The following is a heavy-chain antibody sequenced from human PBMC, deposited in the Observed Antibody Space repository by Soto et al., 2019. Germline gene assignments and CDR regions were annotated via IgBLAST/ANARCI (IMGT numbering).Heavy chain of an antibody. J-gene: IGHJ4*02. CDR1: GFTLSNHW. V-gene: IGHV3-7*01. Sequence: EVQLVESGGGLVQPGGSLRLSCTASGFTLSNHWMDWVRQAPGKGLEWVANINQDGSEEHYVDSVKGRLTISRDNAKNSLYLQMSSLTAEDSALYYCSRSLDSWGQGTLVTVSS. CDR3: SRSLDS. CDR2: INQDGSEE.